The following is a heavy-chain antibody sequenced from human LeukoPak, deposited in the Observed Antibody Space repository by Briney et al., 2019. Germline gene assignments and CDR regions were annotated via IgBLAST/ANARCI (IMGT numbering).Heavy chain of an antibody. J-gene: IGHJ4*02. CDR2: ISLTGET. Sequence: PSETLSLTCGVSGGSISSTNWWSWVRQPPGQGLEWIGEISLTGETNYNPSLNGRVTMSLDGSRNQLSLTLTSVTAADTAIYYCSRESGAFWPFGYWGQGTLVIVPP. D-gene: IGHD1-26*01. CDR1: GGSISSTNW. CDR3: SRESGAFWPFGY. V-gene: IGHV4-4*02.